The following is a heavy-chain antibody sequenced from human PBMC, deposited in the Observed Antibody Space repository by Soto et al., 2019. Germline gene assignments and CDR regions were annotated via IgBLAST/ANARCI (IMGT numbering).Heavy chain of an antibody. Sequence: QVQLVQSGAEVKKPGSSVKVSCKASGGTFSSYTISWVRQAPGQGLEWMGRIIPILGIANYAQKFQGRVTITADKSTSTAYVELSSLRSEDTAVYYCASDLLGSGSYHFDYWGQGTLVTVSS. J-gene: IGHJ4*02. CDR1: GGTFSSYT. V-gene: IGHV1-69*02. D-gene: IGHD1-26*01. CDR2: IIPILGIA. CDR3: ASDLLGSGSYHFDY.